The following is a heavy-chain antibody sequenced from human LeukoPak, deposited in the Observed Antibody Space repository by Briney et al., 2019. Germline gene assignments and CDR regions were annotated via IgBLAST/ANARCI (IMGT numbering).Heavy chain of an antibody. D-gene: IGHD2-2*01. Sequence: GGSLRLSCAASGFTFSSYWMSWVRQAPGKGLEWVANIKQDRSEKYYVDSVKGRFTISRDNAKNSLYLQMNSLRAEDTAVYYCARVPAADYYYYYYVDVWGKGTTVTVSS. CDR3: ARVPAADYYYYYYVDV. CDR2: IKQDRSEK. V-gene: IGHV3-7*01. J-gene: IGHJ6*03. CDR1: GFTFSSYW.